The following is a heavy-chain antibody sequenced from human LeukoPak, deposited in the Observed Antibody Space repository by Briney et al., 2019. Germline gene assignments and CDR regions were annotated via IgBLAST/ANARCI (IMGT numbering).Heavy chain of an antibody. CDR1: GFTFSNYA. J-gene: IGHJ4*02. V-gene: IGHV3-23*01. CDR3: VKDSQNTAMVFDY. CDR2: ISGSGGDK. Sequence: GGSLRLSCAASGFTFSNYAMSWVRQAPGKGLEWVSAISGSGGDKYYADSVKGRFTTSRDNSKNTLYLQMKSLRAEDTAVYYCVKDSQNTAMVFDYWGQGTLVTVSS. D-gene: IGHD5-18*01.